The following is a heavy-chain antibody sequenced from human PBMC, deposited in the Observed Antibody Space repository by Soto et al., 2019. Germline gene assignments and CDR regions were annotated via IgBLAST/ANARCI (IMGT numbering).Heavy chain of an antibody. J-gene: IGHJ3*01. CDR1: GGSISSSAYY. D-gene: IGHD2-8*02. CDR3: ARQGRPGYCTGGNCYPTFDV. CDR2: VYYTGNT. V-gene: IGHV4-39*01. Sequence: QLHLLESGPGLVKPSETLSLTCTVSGGSISSSAYYWGWIRQSPGKGLEWIGSVYYTGNTDYKSALESRISISADTSRNQLSLRLNSRTAADTGIYFCARQGRPGYCTGGNCYPTFDVWGQGTLVTVSS.